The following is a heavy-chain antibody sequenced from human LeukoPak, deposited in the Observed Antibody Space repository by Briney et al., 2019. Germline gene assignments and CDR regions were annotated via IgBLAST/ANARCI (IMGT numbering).Heavy chain of an antibody. CDR1: GFTFSSYA. J-gene: IGHJ6*02. D-gene: IGHD6-13*01. CDR2: IRGGGVST. CDR3: ANPTAAGHYYYYYGMDV. Sequence: PGGSLRLSCAASGFTFSSYAMSWVRQAPGKGLEWVSTIRGGGVSTYYADSVKGRFTISRDNSKNTLYLQMNSLRAEDTAVYYCANPTAAGHYYYYYGMDVWGQGTTVTVSS. V-gene: IGHV3-23*01.